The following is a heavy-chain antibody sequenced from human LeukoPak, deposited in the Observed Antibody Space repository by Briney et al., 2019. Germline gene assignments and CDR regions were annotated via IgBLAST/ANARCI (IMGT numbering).Heavy chain of an antibody. CDR3: AKEDIYSSSWYVSSAFDY. D-gene: IGHD6-13*01. CDR1: GFTFNDAW. Sequence: GGSLRLSCAASGFTFNDAWMTWVRQAPGKGLEWVSAISGSGGSTYYADSVKGRFTISRDNSKNTLYLQMNSLRAEDTAVYYCAKEDIYSSSWYVSSAFDYWGQGTLVTVSS. V-gene: IGHV3-23*01. CDR2: ISGSGGST. J-gene: IGHJ4*02.